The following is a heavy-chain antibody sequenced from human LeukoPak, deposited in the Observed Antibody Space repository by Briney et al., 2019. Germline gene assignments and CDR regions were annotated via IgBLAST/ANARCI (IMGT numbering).Heavy chain of an antibody. J-gene: IGHJ4*02. CDR1: GFTFDDYA. V-gene: IGHV3-9*01. Sequence: GRSLRLSCAASGFTFDDYAMHWVRQAPGKGLEWVSGISWNSGSIGYADSVKGRFTISRDNAKNSLYLQMNSLRAEDTAVYYCARVAVAGIDYWGQGTLVTVSS. CDR3: ARVAVAGIDY. CDR2: ISWNSGSI. D-gene: IGHD6-19*01.